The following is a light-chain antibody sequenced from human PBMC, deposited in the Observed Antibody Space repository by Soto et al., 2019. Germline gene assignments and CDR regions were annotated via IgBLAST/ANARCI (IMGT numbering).Light chain of an antibody. CDR2: DAS. Sequence: DIQMTQSPSILSASVGDRVAITCRASQTISTWLAWYQLKPGKAPKLLIFDASSLESGVPSRFGGSGSGTECTLTISSLQPDDFATYYCQQYNSYSWTFGQGTKVEVK. CDR3: QQYNSYSWT. V-gene: IGKV1-5*01. CDR1: QTISTW. J-gene: IGKJ1*01.